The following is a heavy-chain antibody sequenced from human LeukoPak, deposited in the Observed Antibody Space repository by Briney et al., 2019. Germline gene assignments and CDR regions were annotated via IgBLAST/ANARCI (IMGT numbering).Heavy chain of an antibody. J-gene: IGHJ6*02. D-gene: IGHD2-21*02. CDR3: ARRRVVTAMVSYYYYGMDV. CDR1: GFTFSDYY. V-gene: IGHV3-11*01. Sequence: GGSLRLSCAASGFTFSDYYMSWIRQAPGKGLEWVSYISSSGSTIYYADSVKGRFTISRDNAKNSLYLQMNSLRAEDTAMYYCARRRVVTAMVSYYYYGMDVWGQGTTVTVSS. CDR2: ISSSGSTI.